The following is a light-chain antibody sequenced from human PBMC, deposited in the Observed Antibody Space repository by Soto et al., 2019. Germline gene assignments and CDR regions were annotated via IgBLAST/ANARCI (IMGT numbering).Light chain of an antibody. V-gene: IGKV1-5*01. CDR1: QTISSW. J-gene: IGKJ5*01. CDR2: AAS. Sequence: DIQMTQSPSTLSGSVGDGVTITCRASQTISSWLAWYQQKPGRAPKLLINAASILQNGVPSRFSGSGSGTDFTLTISSLQPEDIATYYCQQLDSYLPFGQGTRLEIK. CDR3: QQLDSYLP.